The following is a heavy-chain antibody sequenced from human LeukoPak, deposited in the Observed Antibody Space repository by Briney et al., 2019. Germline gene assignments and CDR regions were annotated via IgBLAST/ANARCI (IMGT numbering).Heavy chain of an antibody. Sequence: SETLSLTCTVSGGSISSSTYFWGWIRQPPGKGLEWIGSIYYSGSTYYNPSLKSRVTISVDTSKNQFSLKLSSVTAADTAVYYCARGYCTNAVCSLGPTQAWGQGTLVTVSS. CDR1: GGSISSSTYF. V-gene: IGHV4-39*07. CDR2: IYYSGST. J-gene: IGHJ4*02. CDR3: ARGYCTNAVCSLGPTQA. D-gene: IGHD2-8*01.